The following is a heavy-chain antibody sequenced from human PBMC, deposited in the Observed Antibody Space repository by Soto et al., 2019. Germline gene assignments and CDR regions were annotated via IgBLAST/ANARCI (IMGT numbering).Heavy chain of an antibody. J-gene: IGHJ5*02. D-gene: IGHD4-4*01. CDR1: GGSISSGGYS. Sequence: LSLTCAVSGGSISSGGYSWSWIRQPPGKGLEWIGYIYHSGSTYYNPSLKGRVTISVDRSKNQFSLKLSSVTAADTAVYYCARGLQRGDNWFDPWGQGTLVTVSS. V-gene: IGHV4-30-2*01. CDR3: ARGLQRGDNWFDP. CDR2: IYHSGST.